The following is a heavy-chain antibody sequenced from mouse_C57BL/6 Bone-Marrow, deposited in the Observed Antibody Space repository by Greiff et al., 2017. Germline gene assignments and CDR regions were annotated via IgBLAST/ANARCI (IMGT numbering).Heavy chain of an antibody. CDR1: GYTFTSYW. CDR2: IDPSDSYT. CDR3: ARVLLSFDY. Sequence: QVQLQQPGAELVMPGASVKLSCKASGYTFTSYWMHWVKQRPGQGLEWIGEIDPSDSYTNYNQKFKGKSTLTVDKSSSTAYMQLSSLTSEDSAVYYCARVLLSFDYWGQGTTLTVSS. D-gene: IGHD2-12*01. J-gene: IGHJ2*01. V-gene: IGHV1-69*01.